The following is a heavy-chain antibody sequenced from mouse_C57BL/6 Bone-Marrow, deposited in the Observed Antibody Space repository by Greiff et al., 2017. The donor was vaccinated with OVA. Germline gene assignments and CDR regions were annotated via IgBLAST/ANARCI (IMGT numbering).Heavy chain of an antibody. CDR1: GYTFTDYN. Sequence: VQLQQSGPELVKPGASVKIPCKASGYTFTDYNMDWVKQSHGKSLEWIGDINPNNGGTIYNQKFKGKATLTVDKSSSTAYLQLSSLTSEDTAVYYCAYSNPDYWGQGTTLTVSS. J-gene: IGHJ2*01. V-gene: IGHV1-18*01. CDR3: AYSNPDY. CDR2: INPNNGGT. D-gene: IGHD2-5*01.